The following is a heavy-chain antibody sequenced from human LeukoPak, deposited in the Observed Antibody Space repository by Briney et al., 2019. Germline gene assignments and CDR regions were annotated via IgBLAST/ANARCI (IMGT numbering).Heavy chain of an antibody. D-gene: IGHD3-9*01. CDR2: ISGGNSNT. V-gene: IGHV3-23*01. J-gene: IGHJ4*02. CDR3: AKFCDILPGYFDY. CDR1: GASISSSNYY. Sequence: ETLSLTCTVPGASISSSNYYWRWIRQPPGKGLEWISAISGGNSNTYYSYYADSFRGRFTISSDSSKDTLYLQMNSLRAEDTAVYYCAKFCDILPGYFDYWGQGTLVTVSS.